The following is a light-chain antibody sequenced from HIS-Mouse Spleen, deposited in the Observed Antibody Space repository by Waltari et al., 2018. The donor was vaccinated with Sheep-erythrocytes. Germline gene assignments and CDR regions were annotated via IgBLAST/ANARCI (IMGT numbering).Light chain of an antibody. CDR3: QAWDSSTAWV. CDR2: QDS. J-gene: IGLJ3*02. Sequence: SYELTQPPSVSVSPGQTASITCSGDKLGDKYACWYQQRPGQSPVLVIYQDSKRPSGIPRRFSGSNSGNTATLTSGGTQAMDEADYYCQAWDSSTAWVFGGGTKLTVL. CDR1: KLGDKY. V-gene: IGLV3-1*01.